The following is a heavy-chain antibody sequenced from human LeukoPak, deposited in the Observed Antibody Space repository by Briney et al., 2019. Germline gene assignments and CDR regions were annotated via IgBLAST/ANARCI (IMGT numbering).Heavy chain of an antibody. V-gene: IGHV3-53*01. CDR3: AGGLRSGLIDY. J-gene: IGHJ4*02. Sequence: GGSLRLSRAVSEFTANNNYMSWVRQAPGKGLEGVSTIYSAGSTTYADSVKGRFTISRDNSKNKMYLQMNSLRAEDTAVYYCAGGLRSGLIDYWGQGALVTVSS. D-gene: IGHD4-17*01. CDR2: IYSAGST. CDR1: EFTANNNY.